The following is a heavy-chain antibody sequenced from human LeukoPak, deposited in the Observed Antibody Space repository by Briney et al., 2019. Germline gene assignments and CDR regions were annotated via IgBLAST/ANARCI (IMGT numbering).Heavy chain of an antibody. D-gene: IGHD3-22*01. Sequence: SETLSLTCTVSGGSISSYYWSWIRQPPGKGLEWIGYIYYSGSTNYNPSLKSRVTISVDTSQNQFSLKLSSVTAADTAVYYCARSVYYYDSSGYPAFDYWGQGTLVTVSS. CDR3: ARSVYYYDSSGYPAFDY. V-gene: IGHV4-59*12. J-gene: IGHJ4*02. CDR1: GGSISSYY. CDR2: IYYSGST.